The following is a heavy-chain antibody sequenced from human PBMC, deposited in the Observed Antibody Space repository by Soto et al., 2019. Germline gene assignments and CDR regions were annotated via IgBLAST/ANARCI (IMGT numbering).Heavy chain of an antibody. V-gene: IGHV4-59*01. J-gene: IGHJ4*02. Sequence: ASGTPSPPRSVSGDSITCYYWSVVRQPPGKGLEWIGYIYYSGTTNYNPSLKSRVTISLDTSKNQFSLKLISVTAADTAVYYCARRHSGYDTNAAFDYWGQGILVTVSS. CDR3: ARRHSGYDTNAAFDY. CDR2: IYYSGTT. D-gene: IGHD5-12*01. CDR1: GDSITCYY.